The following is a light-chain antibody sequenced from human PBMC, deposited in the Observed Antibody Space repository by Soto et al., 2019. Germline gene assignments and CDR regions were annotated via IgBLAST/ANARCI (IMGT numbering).Light chain of an antibody. CDR3: LLYDGGAVV. Sequence: QAVVTQEPSLTVSPEGTVTLTCASSTGAVTSGYYPNWFQQKPGQAPRALIYSKSNKHSWTPARFSGSLLGGKAALTLSGVQPEDEAEYYCLLYDGGAVVFGGGTKLTVL. CDR1: TGAVTSGYY. V-gene: IGLV7-43*01. J-gene: IGLJ2*01. CDR2: SKS.